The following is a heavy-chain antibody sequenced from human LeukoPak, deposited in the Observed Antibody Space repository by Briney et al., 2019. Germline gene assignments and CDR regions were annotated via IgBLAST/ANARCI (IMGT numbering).Heavy chain of an antibody. Sequence: PSETLSLTCTVSGDSTNTYSWSWMRQPPGKGLEWIGYVYSSGSTNYNPSLKSRVTISIDTSKRQFSLKLTSVTAADTAVYYCAREGSSWYYFDYWGQGTLVIVSS. V-gene: IGHV4-59*01. CDR2: VYSSGST. CDR1: GDSTNTYS. D-gene: IGHD6-13*01. CDR3: AREGSSWYYFDY. J-gene: IGHJ4*02.